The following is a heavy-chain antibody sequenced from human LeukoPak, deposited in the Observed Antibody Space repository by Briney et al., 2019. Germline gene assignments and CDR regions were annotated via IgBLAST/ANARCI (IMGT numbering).Heavy chain of an antibody. CDR3: ARDYQGFDY. Sequence: ASVKVSCKASAYTFTSYDMHWVRQAPGQGLEWMGIINPSGGYTSYTNYAQKFRGRVTMTRDMSTSTVYMELSSLRSEDTAVYYCARDYQGFDYWGQGTPVTVSS. CDR1: AYTFTSYD. D-gene: IGHD2-2*01. J-gene: IGHJ4*02. CDR2: INPSGGYT. V-gene: IGHV1-46*01.